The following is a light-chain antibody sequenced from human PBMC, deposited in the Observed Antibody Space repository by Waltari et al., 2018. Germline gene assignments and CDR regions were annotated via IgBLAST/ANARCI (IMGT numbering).Light chain of an antibody. V-gene: IGLV1-47*01. CDR3: ASWDDSLSVGV. CDR2: RNN. CDR1: ISNLGTNY. J-gene: IGLJ3*02. Sequence: QSVLTQPPSASGTPGQRVTISCSGSISNLGTNYVYWYQQFPGTAPKLLSQRNNPRPSGVPYRFPGSQSGTSASLAISGLRSEDEADYYCASWDDSLSVGVFGGGTKLTVL.